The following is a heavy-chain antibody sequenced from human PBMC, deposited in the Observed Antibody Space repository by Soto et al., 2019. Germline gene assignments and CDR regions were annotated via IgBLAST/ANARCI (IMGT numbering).Heavy chain of an antibody. CDR1: GVGFSNYG. Sequence: VHLLESGGGLVQPGGSLKLSCATSGVGFSNYGMSWVRQAPGKGLEWVSGISASGDSTYYADPVKGRFTISGDNSKRTLYLQMNSLRAEDTAIYYCAIDPRGPDYWGQGTQVTVS. J-gene: IGHJ4*02. CDR2: ISASGDST. V-gene: IGHV3-23*01. CDR3: AIDPRGPDY.